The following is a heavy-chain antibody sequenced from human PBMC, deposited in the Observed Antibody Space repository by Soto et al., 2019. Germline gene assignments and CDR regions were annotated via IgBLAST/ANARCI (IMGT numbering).Heavy chain of an antibody. V-gene: IGHV4-59*08. CDR3: ARRYGVAYDY. J-gene: IGHJ4*02. CDR1: DDSSSNYK. D-gene: IGHD1-20*01. CDR2: IDSNGGT. Sequence: PSETLSLTCTVSDDSSSNYKWSWIRQPPGRRLEWIGYIDSNGGTSYNPSLQSRVTISIDTSTKQFFLKLSSVTAADTAVYYCARRYGVAYDYWGQGTLVTVSS.